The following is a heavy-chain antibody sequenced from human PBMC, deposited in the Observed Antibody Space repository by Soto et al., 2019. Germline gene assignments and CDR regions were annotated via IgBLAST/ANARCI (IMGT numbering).Heavy chain of an antibody. V-gene: IGHV4-34*01. CDR2: INHSGST. CDR1: VGSFSGYY. J-gene: IGHJ4*02. D-gene: IGHD3-16*01. CDR3: ARGRRSGEGHY. Sequence: PSETLSLTCAVYVGSFSGYYWSWIRQPPGKGLEWIGEINHSGSTNYNPSLKSRVTISVDTSKNQFSLKLSSVTAADTAVYYCARGRRSGEGHYWGQGTLVTVSS.